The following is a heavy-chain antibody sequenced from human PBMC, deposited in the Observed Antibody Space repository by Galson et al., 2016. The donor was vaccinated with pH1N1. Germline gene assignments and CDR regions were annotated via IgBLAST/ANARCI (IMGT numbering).Heavy chain of an antibody. D-gene: IGHD6-6*01. V-gene: IGHV5-51*03. J-gene: IGHJ4*02. CDR2: IYPGDSDA. Sequence: QSGAEVTKPGESLKISCRASGYTFTHYWIGWVRQVPGKGLEWMAIIYPGDSDARYSPSFQGRVTISADKSISTAYLHGSSLKASETGIYYCARPQSLAAPAFFFDSWGRGPLVTVSS. CDR1: GYTFTHYW. CDR3: ARPQSLAAPAFFFDS.